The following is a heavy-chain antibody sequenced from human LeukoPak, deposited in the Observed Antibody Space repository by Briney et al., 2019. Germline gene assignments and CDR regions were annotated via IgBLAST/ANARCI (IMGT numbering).Heavy chain of an antibody. V-gene: IGHV1-18*01. CDR3: ATYSGYDFPKYYYFDY. D-gene: IGHD5-12*01. Sequence: ASVKVSCKASGYTFPSYGISWVRQAPGQGLEWMGWISAYNGNTNYAQKLQGRVTMTTDTSTSTAYMELRSLRSDDTAVYYCATYSGYDFPKYYYFDYWGQGTLVTVSS. J-gene: IGHJ4*02. CDR1: GYTFPSYG. CDR2: ISAYNGNT.